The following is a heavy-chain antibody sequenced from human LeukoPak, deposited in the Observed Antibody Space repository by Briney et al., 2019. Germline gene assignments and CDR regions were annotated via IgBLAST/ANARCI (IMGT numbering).Heavy chain of an antibody. CDR1: GYTFTGYY. CDR2: INPSGGST. J-gene: IGHJ4*02. CDR3: ARDVYYYDSSVFPGVGY. V-gene: IGHV1-46*01. Sequence: ASVKVSCKASGYTFTGYYMHWVRQAPGQGLEWMGIINPSGGSTSYAQKFQGRVTMTRDTSTSTVYMELSSLRSEDTAVYYCARDVYYYDSSVFPGVGYWGQGTLVTVSS. D-gene: IGHD3-22*01.